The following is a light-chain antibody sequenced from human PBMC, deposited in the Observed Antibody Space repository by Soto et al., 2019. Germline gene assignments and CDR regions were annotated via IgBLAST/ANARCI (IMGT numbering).Light chain of an antibody. V-gene: IGLV4-60*02. CDR2: LEGSGTY. CDR3: ETWDSNIRV. Sequence: QAVVTQSSSASTSLGSSVNLTCTLSSGHTSYIIAWHQQQPGKAPRYLMKLEGSGTYNKGSGVPDRFSGSSSGADRYLTISNLQFEDEADYYCETWDSNIRVFGGGTKLTVL. CDR1: SGHTSYI. J-gene: IGLJ3*02.